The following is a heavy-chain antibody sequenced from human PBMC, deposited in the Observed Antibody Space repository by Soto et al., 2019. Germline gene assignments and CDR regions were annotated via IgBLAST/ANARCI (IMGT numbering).Heavy chain of an antibody. CDR2: ISGSGNRT. CDR1: GFTFKYYA. J-gene: IGHJ4*02. Sequence: EVQLLESGGGLAQPGGSLRLFCAASGFTFKYYAMTWVRQAPGKGLEWVSGISGSGNRTYYVDSVKGRFTISRDNSNNTLYLQMDSLKTEDTAVYYCAKLTRLTAAGYFDYWGQGILVSVSS. V-gene: IGHV3-23*01. D-gene: IGHD6-13*01. CDR3: AKLTRLTAAGYFDY.